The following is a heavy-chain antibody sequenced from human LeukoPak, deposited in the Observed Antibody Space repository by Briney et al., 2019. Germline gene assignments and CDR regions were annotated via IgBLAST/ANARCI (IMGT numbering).Heavy chain of an antibody. CDR1: GVSFSGYY. V-gene: IGHV4-34*01. CDR3: AREYSSGWYVDY. Sequence: SETLSLTCAVYGVSFSGYYWSWIRQPPGKGLEWIGSIYYSGSTYYNPSLKSRVTISVDTSKNQFSLKLSSVTAADTAVYYCAREYSSGWYVDYWGQGTLVTVSS. D-gene: IGHD6-19*01. CDR2: IYYSGST. J-gene: IGHJ4*02.